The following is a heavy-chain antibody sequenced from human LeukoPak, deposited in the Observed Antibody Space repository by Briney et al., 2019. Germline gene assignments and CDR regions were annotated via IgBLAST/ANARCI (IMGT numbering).Heavy chain of an antibody. V-gene: IGHV3-23*01. CDR1: GFTFSSYG. CDR3: AKNLDGYNSVGSDY. CDR2: IGGTGYST. D-gene: IGHD5-24*01. Sequence: GGSLRLSCAASGFTFSSYGMSWVRQAPGKGLEWVSAIGGTGYSTYYADSVKGRFSISRDNSKNTLYLHMDSLRAEDTAVYYCAKNLDGYNSVGSDYWGQGTLVTVSS. J-gene: IGHJ4*02.